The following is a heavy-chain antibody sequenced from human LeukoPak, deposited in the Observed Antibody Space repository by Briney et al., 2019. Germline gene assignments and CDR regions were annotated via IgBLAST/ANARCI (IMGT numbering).Heavy chain of an antibody. CDR3: AKDGLSGSAQRYYFDY. CDR2: ISYDGSDK. V-gene: IGHV3-30*18. J-gene: IGHJ4*02. Sequence: GRSLRLSCAASGFTFSRYGMHWVRQAPGKGLEWVATISYDGSDKWYGDSVKGRFTISRDNSQNSLYLQTNSLRAEDTAVYYCAKDGLSGSAQRYYFDYWGQGTLVTVSS. CDR1: GFTFSRYG. D-gene: IGHD3-22*01.